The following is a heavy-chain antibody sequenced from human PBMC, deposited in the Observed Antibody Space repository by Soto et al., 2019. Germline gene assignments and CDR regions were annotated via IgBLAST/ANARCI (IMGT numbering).Heavy chain of an antibody. CDR2: INHSGST. D-gene: IGHD2-15*01. J-gene: IGHJ3*02. Sequence: SETLSLTCAVYGGSFSGYYWSWIRQPPGKGLEWIGEINHSGSTNYNPSLKSRVTISVDTSKNQFSLKLSSVTAAGTAVYYCARGGVVVVVAATSRRHGFDIWCQGTMVTGS. CDR3: ARGGVVVVVAATSRRHGFDI. V-gene: IGHV4-34*01. CDR1: GGSFSGYY.